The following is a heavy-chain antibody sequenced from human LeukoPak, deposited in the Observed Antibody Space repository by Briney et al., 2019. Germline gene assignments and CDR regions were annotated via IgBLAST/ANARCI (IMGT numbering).Heavy chain of an antibody. J-gene: IGHJ4*02. D-gene: IGHD6-13*01. CDR3: GIAAAGGYFDY. V-gene: IGHV3-23*01. CDR1: GFTFRSFA. CDR2: IIGSGRTT. Sequence: GGSLRLSCAASGFTFRSFAMSWVRQAPGKGLEWVSGIIGSGRTTFYADSVKGRFTISRDNSKNTLYLQMNSLRAEDTAVYYCGIAAAGGYFDYWGQGTLVTVSS.